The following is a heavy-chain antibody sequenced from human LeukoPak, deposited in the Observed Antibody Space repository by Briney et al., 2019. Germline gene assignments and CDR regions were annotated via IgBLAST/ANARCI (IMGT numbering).Heavy chain of an antibody. CDR1: GFNFSSYS. V-gene: IGHV3-48*04. Sequence: GGSLRLSCAAFGFNFSSYSFNWVRQAPGKGLEWVSYISSSGRSLHYTDSVKGRFTISRDNGKNSVFLQMNSLRAEDTAVYYCAKGSTTGYCSSTSCSYYFDYWGQGTLVTVSS. CDR2: ISSSGRSL. J-gene: IGHJ4*02. D-gene: IGHD2-2*01. CDR3: AKGSTTGYCSSTSCSYYFDY.